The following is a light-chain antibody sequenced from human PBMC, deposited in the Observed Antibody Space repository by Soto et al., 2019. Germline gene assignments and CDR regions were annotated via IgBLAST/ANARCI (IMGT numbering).Light chain of an antibody. V-gene: IGKV1-5*01. CDR2: DVS. CDR1: QSISGW. CDR3: QQYNGDLVT. Sequence: DIQMTQSPSTLSAFVGDRVTITCRASQSISGWLAWYQQKPGKAPKLLIYDVSNLESGVPSRFSGSGSGSEFTLTISSLQPDDFATYYCQQYNGDLVTFGQGTRLDI. J-gene: IGKJ5*01.